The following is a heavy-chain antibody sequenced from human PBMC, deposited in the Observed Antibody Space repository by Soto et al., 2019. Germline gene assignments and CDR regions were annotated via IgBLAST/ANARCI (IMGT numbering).Heavy chain of an antibody. CDR1: GGTFSSYA. CDR3: ARDEAAGTSWGWFDY. V-gene: IGHV1-69*01. CDR2: IIPIFGTA. D-gene: IGHD6-13*01. J-gene: IGHJ4*02. Sequence: QVQLVQSGAEVKKPGSSVKVSCKASGGTFSSYAISWVRQAPGQGLEWMGGIIPIFGTANYAQKFQGRVMITADESTSTAYMELSSLRSEDTAEYYCARDEAAGTSWGWFDYWGQGTLVTVSS.